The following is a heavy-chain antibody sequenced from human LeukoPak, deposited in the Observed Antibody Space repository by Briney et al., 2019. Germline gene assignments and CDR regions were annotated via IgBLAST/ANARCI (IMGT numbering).Heavy chain of an antibody. CDR2: IYYSGNT. CDR3: GRLRYGGDSYYYYYMDF. J-gene: IGHJ6*03. V-gene: IGHV4-39*01. Sequence: SETLSLTCTVSGGSISSSSYYWGWIRQPPGKGLEWIGSIYYSGNTYYNPSLKSRVTISVDTSKDQFSLNLSSVTAADTAVYYCGRLRYGGDSYYYYYMDFWGKGTTVTVSS. CDR1: GGSISSSSYY. D-gene: IGHD4-23*01.